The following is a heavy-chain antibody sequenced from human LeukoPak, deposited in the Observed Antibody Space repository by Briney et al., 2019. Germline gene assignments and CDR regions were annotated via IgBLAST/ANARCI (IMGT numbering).Heavy chain of an antibody. CDR1: GGAISNYY. Sequence: SETLSLTCTVSGGAISNYYWSWIRQPPGKGLEWIGYIYDSGSTNYNPALQRRVTISVDTSKNQFSLKLSSVTAADTAVYYCAREGSSGWYAFDYWGQGTLVTVSS. CDR3: AREGSSGWYAFDY. D-gene: IGHD6-19*01. J-gene: IGHJ4*02. V-gene: IGHV4-59*01. CDR2: IYDSGST.